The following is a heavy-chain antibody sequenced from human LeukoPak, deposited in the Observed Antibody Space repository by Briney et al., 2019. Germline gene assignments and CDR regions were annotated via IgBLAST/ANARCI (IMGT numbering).Heavy chain of an antibody. CDR2: IYPGDSDI. V-gene: IGHV5-51*01. CDR3: ARHMSSVVGIDY. CDR1: AYRFTSYW. J-gene: IGHJ4*02. D-gene: IGHD2-15*01. Sequence: GESLKISCKGSAYRFTSYWIGWVRQMPGKGLEWMGIIYPGDSDIRYSPSFQGQVTISAVKSISTAYLQWSSLKASDTATYYCARHMSSVVGIDYWGQGTLVTVSS.